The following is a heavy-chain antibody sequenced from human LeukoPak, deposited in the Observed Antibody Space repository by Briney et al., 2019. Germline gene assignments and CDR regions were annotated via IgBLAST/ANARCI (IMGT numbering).Heavy chain of an antibody. CDR2: IYHSGST. Sequence: PSETLSLTCAVSGYSISSGYYWGWIRQPPGKGLEWIGSIYHSGSTCYNPSLKSRVTISVDTSKNQFSLKLSSVTAADTAVYYCARLTAGRSGSYLGDDYWGQGTLVTVSS. J-gene: IGHJ4*02. V-gene: IGHV4-38-2*01. CDR1: GYSISSGYY. CDR3: ARLTAGRSGSYLGDDY. D-gene: IGHD3-10*01.